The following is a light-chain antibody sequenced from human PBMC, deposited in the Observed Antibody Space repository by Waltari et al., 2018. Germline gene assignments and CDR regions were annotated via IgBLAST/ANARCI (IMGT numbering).Light chain of an antibody. V-gene: IGKV3-20*01. J-gene: IGKJ4*01. CDR1: QTVGSNY. CDR3: QQYAASPT. CDR2: GPS. Sequence: EIVLTQSPGTLSLSPGERATLSCRASQTVGSNYLALYQQRPGQAPRLLIYGPSSRATGIPDRFSVSGSGTDFTLTISRLEPEDFAVYYCQQYAASPTFGGGTKVDIK.